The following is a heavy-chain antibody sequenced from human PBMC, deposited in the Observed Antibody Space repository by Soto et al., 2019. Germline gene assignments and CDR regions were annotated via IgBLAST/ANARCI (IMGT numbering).Heavy chain of an antibody. CDR1: GFTFNTHA. V-gene: IGHV3-23*01. D-gene: IGHD6-19*01. J-gene: IGHJ4*02. CDR3: AKDRPIAVAGHFDY. CDR2: ISGSGGRT. Sequence: GGSLRLSCAASGFTFNTHAMRWVRQAPGKGLEWVSGISGSGGRTYYADSVKGRFTISRDNSKNTLYLQMNSLRAEDTAVYYCAKDRPIAVAGHFDYWGQGTLVTVSS.